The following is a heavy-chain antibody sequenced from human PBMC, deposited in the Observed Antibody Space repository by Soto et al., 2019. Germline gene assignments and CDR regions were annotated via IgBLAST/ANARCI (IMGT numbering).Heavy chain of an antibody. J-gene: IGHJ4*02. V-gene: IGHV3-23*01. CDR1: GITFSSYA. D-gene: IGHD2-21*01. CDR2: ISGGGVGT. Sequence: EVQLLESGGGLVQPGGSLRLSCAASGITFSSYAMSWVRQAPGKGLGWVSGISGGGVGTYYADSVKGRFTISRDNSKSTLYLQMNSLRAEDTAVYYCAKDRTLSSPIAFDVWGQGVLVTVSS. CDR3: AKDRTLSSPIAFDV.